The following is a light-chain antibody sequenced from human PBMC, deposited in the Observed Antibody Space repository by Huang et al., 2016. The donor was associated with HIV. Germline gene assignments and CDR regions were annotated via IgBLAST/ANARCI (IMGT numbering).Light chain of an antibody. J-gene: IGKJ4*01. CDR3: QQYGDSPLT. Sequence: EIVLTQSPGTLSLSPGERATLSCRASQSVSSSYLAWYQQKPGQAPRLLIYGASTRATGIPDRLSGTGSGTDFTLTISRLEPEDFAVYYCQQYGDSPLTFGGGTKVEI. CDR1: QSVSSSY. CDR2: GAS. V-gene: IGKV3-20*01.